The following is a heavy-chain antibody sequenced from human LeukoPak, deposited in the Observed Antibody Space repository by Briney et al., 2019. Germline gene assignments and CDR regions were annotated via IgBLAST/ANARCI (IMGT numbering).Heavy chain of an antibody. J-gene: IGHJ3*02. CDR2: INPSGGST. Sequence: GASVKVSCTASGYTFTSYYMHWVRQAPGQGLEWMGIINPSGGSTSYAQKFQGSVTMTRDTSTSTVYMELSSLRSEDTAVYYCAREFGQPNDAFDIWGQGTMVTVSS. D-gene: IGHD3-10*01. CDR3: AREFGQPNDAFDI. V-gene: IGHV1-46*01. CDR1: GYTFTSYY.